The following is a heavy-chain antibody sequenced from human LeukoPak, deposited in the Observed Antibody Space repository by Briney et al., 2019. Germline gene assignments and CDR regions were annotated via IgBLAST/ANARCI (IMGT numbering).Heavy chain of an antibody. CDR2: INPNSGGT. D-gene: IGHD5-12*01. J-gene: IGHJ4*02. V-gene: IGHV1-2*02. CDR1: GYTFTGYY. CDR3: ARDSGYDWGTDY. Sequence: ASVKVSCKASGYTFTGYYMHWVRQAPGQGLEWMGWINPNSGGTNYAQKFQGRVTMTRDTSISTAYMELSRLRSDDTAVYYCARDSGYDWGTDYWGQGTLVTVSS.